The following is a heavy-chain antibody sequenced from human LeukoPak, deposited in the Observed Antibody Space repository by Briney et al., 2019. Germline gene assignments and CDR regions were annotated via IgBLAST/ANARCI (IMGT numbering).Heavy chain of an antibody. CDR1: GGSISSSSYY. V-gene: IGHV4-39*01. CDR2: IYYSGST. Sequence: SETLSLTCTVSGGSISSSSYYWGWIRQPPGKGLEWIGSIYYSGSTYYNPSLKSRVTISVATSKNQFSLKLSSVTAADTAVYYCARREYYYDSSGYGTFDYWGQGTLVTVSS. D-gene: IGHD3-22*01. CDR3: ARREYYYDSSGYGTFDY. J-gene: IGHJ4*02.